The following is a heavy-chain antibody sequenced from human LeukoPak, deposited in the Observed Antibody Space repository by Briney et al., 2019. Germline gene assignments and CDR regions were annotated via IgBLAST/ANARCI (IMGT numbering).Heavy chain of an antibody. V-gene: IGHV3-21*01. J-gene: IGHJ6*04. CDR1: GFTFSRHS. CDR2: ISSSSNYI. D-gene: IGHD3-10*01. Sequence: PGGSLRLSCGASGFTFSRHSMNWVRQAPGKGLEWVSSISSSSNYIYYADSVKGRFTLSRDNAKNSLYLQMNSLRAEDTAVYYCARDRWYYYGSGPYYYYGMDVWGKGTTVTVSS. CDR3: ARDRWYYYGSGPYYYYGMDV.